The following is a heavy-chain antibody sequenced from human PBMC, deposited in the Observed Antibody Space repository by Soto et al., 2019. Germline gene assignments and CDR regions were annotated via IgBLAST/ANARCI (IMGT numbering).Heavy chain of an antibody. CDR3: ARCPGEKCARNTIFGVVGEGFDY. V-gene: IGHV3-23*01. J-gene: IGHJ4*02. CDR2: ISDGGGST. D-gene: IGHD3-3*01. CDR1: GFTFNNFA. Sequence: EVQLLESGGGLVQPGGSLRLSCAASGFTFNNFAMSWVRQAPGKWLEWVSSISDGGGSTYYGDSVKGRFTISRDNSKNTLYLQMNGLRAEDTAVYYCARCPGEKCARNTIFGVVGEGFDYWGQGTLVTVSS.